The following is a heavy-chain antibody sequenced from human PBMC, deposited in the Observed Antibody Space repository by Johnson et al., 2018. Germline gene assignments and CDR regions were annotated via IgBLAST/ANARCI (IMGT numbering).Heavy chain of an antibody. J-gene: IGHJ1*01. V-gene: IGHV3-30*18. CDR1: GFTFSSYG. Sequence: QVQLVQSGGGVVQXGRSXRLXCAASGFTFSSYGMHWVRQAPGKGLEWVAVISYDGSNKYYADSVKGRFTISRDNSKNTVYLQMNSLRAEDTAVYFCAKKDYGPTEYFQHWGQGTLVTVSS. D-gene: IGHD4-17*01. CDR2: ISYDGSNK. CDR3: AKKDYGPTEYFQH.